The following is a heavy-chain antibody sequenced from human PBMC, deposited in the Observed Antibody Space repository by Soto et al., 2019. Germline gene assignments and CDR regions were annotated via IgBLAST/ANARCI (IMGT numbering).Heavy chain of an antibody. CDR1: GFIFSSYA. V-gene: IGHV3-30-3*01. CDR3: AESD. J-gene: IGHJ4*02. CDR2: ISYSGNTK. Sequence: QVHLVESEGGVVQPGRSLRLSCAASGFIFSSYAMHWVRQAPGKGLEWVAGISYSGNTKYYADSVKGRFTISRDNSKNTLYLQMNSLKVEDTAVYYCAESDWGQGTLVTVSS.